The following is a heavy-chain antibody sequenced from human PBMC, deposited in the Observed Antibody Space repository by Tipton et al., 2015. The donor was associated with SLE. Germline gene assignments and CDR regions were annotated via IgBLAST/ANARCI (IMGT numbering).Heavy chain of an antibody. CDR3: ARDLLNWGFDS. V-gene: IGHV3-33*01. CDR1: GFTFSNYG. J-gene: IGHJ4*02. CDR2: IWYDGSNK. D-gene: IGHD7-27*01. Sequence: SLRLSCAASGFTFSNYGMHWVRQAPGKGLEWVAVIWYDGSNKYYADSVKGRFTISRDNSKNTLYLQMNSLRAEDTAVYYCARDLLNWGFDSWGQGTLVTVSS.